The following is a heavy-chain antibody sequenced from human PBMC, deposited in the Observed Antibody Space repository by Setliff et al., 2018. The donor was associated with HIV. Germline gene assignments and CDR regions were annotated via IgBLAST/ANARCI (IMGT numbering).Heavy chain of an antibody. CDR1: GYSFTSYW. CDR2: IYPGDSDT. CDR3: ARAPNSPYYSNFRYADH. V-gene: IGHV5-51*01. Sequence: PGESLKISCMGSGYSFTSYWIAWVRQMPGKGLEWMGLIYPGDSDTRYSPSFQGQVTISADKSISTAYLQWNSLKASDTALYFCARAPNSPYYSNFRYADHWGQGTLVTVSS. J-gene: IGHJ5*02. D-gene: IGHD3-22*01.